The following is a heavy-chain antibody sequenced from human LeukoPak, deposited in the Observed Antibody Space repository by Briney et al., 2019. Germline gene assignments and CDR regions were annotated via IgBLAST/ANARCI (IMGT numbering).Heavy chain of an antibody. J-gene: IGHJ4*02. V-gene: IGHV3-48*04. CDR2: ISSSSSTI. D-gene: IGHD3-10*01. CDR1: GFTFSSYS. CDR3: ASYYYGSGSSY. Sequence: GGSLRLSCAASGFTFSSYSMNWVRQAPGKGLEWVSYISSSSSTIYYADSVKGRFTISRVNAKNTLYLQMNSLRAEDTAVYYCASYYYGSGSSYWGQGTLVTVSS.